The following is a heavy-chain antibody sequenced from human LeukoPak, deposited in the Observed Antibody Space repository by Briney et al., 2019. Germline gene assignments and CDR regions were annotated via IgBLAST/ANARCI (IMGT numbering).Heavy chain of an antibody. Sequence: GGSLRLSCAASGFTFSDHYMDWVRQAPGKGLEWVGRIRSKANNYATSYAASVKGRFTISRDDSKNTAYLQMSSLKTEDTAVYYCTRSSPTAADAYWGQGTLVTVSS. J-gene: IGHJ4*02. V-gene: IGHV3-73*01. CDR1: GFTFSDHY. CDR2: IRSKANNYAT. D-gene: IGHD6-13*01. CDR3: TRSSPTAADAY.